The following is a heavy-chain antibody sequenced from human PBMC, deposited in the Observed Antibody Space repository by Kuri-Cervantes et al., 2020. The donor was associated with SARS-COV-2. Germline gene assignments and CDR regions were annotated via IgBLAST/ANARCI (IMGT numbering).Heavy chain of an antibody. CDR2: MNPNSGNT. CDR1: GYTFTSYG. Sequence: ASVKVSCKASGYTFTSYGISWVRQAPGQGLEWMGWMNPNSGNTGYAQKFQGRVTMTRNTSISTAYMELSSLRAEDTAVYYCARRDYYYYYGVDVWGQGTTVTVSS. CDR3: ARRDYYYYYGVDV. J-gene: IGHJ6*02. V-gene: IGHV1-8*02.